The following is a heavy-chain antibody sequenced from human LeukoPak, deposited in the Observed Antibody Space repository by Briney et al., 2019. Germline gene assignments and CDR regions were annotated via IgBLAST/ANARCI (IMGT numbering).Heavy chain of an antibody. V-gene: IGHV1-8*01. CDR3: ARVSSKFRRDGYNLNY. CDR2: MNPNSGNT. Sequence: ASVKVSCKASGYTFTSYDINWVRQATVQGLEWMGWMNPNSGNTGYAQKFQGRVTMTRNTSISTAYMELSSLRSEDTAVYYCARVSSKFRRDGYNLNYWGREPWSPSPQ. J-gene: IGHJ4*02. CDR1: GYTFTSYD. D-gene: IGHD5-24*01.